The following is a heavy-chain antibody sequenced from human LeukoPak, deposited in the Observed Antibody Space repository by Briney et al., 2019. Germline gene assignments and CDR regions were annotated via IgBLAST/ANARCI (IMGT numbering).Heavy chain of an antibody. Sequence: GGSLRLSCAASGFTFSSYAMSWVRQAPGKGLEWVSAISGSGGSTYYADSVKGRFTISSDNSKNTLYLQMNSLRAEDTAVYYCAKVIFACSSASCSNYYYYGVDVWGQGTTVTVSS. V-gene: IGHV3-23*01. CDR2: ISGSGGST. CDR3: AKVIFACSSASCSNYYYYGVDV. CDR1: GFTFSSYA. J-gene: IGHJ6*02. D-gene: IGHD2-2*01.